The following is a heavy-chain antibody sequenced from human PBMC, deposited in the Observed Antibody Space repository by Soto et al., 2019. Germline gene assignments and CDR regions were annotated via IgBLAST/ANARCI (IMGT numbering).Heavy chain of an antibody. V-gene: IGHV5-51*01. CDR2: IYPGDSDT. J-gene: IGHJ4*02. Sequence: PGESLKISCQGSGYTFTNYWIGWVRQMPGKGLESMGLIYPGDSDTRYSPSFQGQVTISADKSTSTAYLQWSSLKASDTAMYYCARRANSYHNRGSGWYRDYYFDYWGQGTLVTVSS. D-gene: IGHD6-19*01. CDR1: GYTFTNYW. CDR3: ARRANSYHNRGSGWYRDYYFDY.